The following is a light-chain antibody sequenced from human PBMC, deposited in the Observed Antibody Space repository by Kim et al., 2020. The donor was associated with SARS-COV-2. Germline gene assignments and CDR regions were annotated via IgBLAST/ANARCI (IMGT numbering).Light chain of an antibody. CDR3: QQYNDWPPYT. CDR1: QSVSSN. Sequence: EVVMTQSPATLSVSPGERATLSCRASQSVSSNLAWYQQKPGQPPRLLIYGASIRATGIPARFSGSGSGTEFTLTISSLQSEDFLVYYCQQYNDWPPYTFGQGTKLEI. CDR2: GAS. V-gene: IGKV3-15*01. J-gene: IGKJ2*01.